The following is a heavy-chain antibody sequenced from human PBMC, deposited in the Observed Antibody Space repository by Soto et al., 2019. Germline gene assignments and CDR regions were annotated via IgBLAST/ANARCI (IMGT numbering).Heavy chain of an antibody. V-gene: IGHV3-33*01. CDR1: GFTFSSYG. J-gene: IGHJ3*02. D-gene: IGHD5-12*01. CDR3: ARDSGYDYAAAFDI. Sequence: PGGSLRLSCAASGFTFSSYGMHWVRQAPGKGLEWVAVIWYDGSNKYYADSVKGRFTISRDNSKNTLYLQMNSLRAEDTAVYYCARDSGYDYAAAFDIWGQGTMVTVSS. CDR2: IWYDGSNK.